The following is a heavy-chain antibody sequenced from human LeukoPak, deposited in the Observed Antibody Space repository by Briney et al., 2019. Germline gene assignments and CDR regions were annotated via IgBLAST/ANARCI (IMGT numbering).Heavy chain of an antibody. Sequence: GGSLRLSCAASGFTVSSNYMSWVRRAPGKGLEWVSVIYSGGSTYYADSVKGRFTISRDNSKNTLYLQMNSLRAEDTAVYYCARDHKAYYYDSSGYYLDYWGQGTLVTVSS. V-gene: IGHV3-53*01. J-gene: IGHJ4*02. CDR2: IYSGGST. CDR3: ARDHKAYYYDSSGYYLDY. CDR1: GFTVSSNY. D-gene: IGHD3-22*01.